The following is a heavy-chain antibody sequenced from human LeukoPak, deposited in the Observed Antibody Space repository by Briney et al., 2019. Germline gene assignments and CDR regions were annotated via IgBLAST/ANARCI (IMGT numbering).Heavy chain of an antibody. J-gene: IGHJ4*02. D-gene: IGHD3-22*01. CDR2: ISSSSSYI. Sequence: GGSLRLSCAASGFTFDDYAMNWVRQAPGKGLEWVSFISSSSSYIYYADSVKGRFTISRDNAKNSLYLQMNSLRAEDTAVYYCARDLRSSGYYAFDYWGQGTLVTVSS. V-gene: IGHV3-21*01. CDR1: GFTFDDYA. CDR3: ARDLRSSGYYAFDY.